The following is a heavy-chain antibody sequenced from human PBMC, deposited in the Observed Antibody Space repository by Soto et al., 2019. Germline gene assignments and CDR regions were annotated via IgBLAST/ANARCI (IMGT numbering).Heavy chain of an antibody. CDR2: IYYSGST. V-gene: IGHV4-31*03. CDR3: ARDRDNSGYQP. CDR1: GGSIRSGGYY. Sequence: QVQLQESGPGLVKPSQTLSLTCTVSGGSIRSGGYYWSWIRQHPAKGLEWIGYIYYSGSTYYNPSLKSRVTRSVDTSKNQFSLKLISVTAADTAVYYGARDRDNSGYQPWVQGALVTVSS. J-gene: IGHJ5*02. D-gene: IGHD3-22*01.